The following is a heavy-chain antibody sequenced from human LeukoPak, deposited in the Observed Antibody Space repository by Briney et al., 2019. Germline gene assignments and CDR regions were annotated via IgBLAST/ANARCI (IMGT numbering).Heavy chain of an antibody. D-gene: IGHD3-22*01. J-gene: IGHJ4*02. Sequence: GASVKVSCKASGYTFTDYYMHWVRQAPGQGLEWMGWINPNSGGTNYAQKFQGRVTMTRDTSISTAYMELNSLRSEDTAVFYCARGTPYYDSSGYYFVSRSIDRYCIDSWGQGTLVTVSS. CDR3: ARGTPYYDSSGYYFVSRSIDRYCIDS. CDR1: GYTFTDYY. V-gene: IGHV1-2*02. CDR2: INPNSGGT.